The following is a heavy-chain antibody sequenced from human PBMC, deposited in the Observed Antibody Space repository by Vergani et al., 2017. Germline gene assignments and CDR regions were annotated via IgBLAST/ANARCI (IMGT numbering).Heavy chain of an antibody. V-gene: IGHV3-23*01. CDR3: AKARQPSSSWFGLDYYYYGMDV. D-gene: IGHD6-13*01. J-gene: IGHJ6*02. CDR1: GFTFSSYA. CDR2: ISGSGGST. Sequence: EVQLLESGGGLVQPGGSLRLSCAASGFTFSSYAMSWVRQAPGKGLEWVSAISGSGGSTYYADYVKGRFTISRDNSKNTLYLQMNSLRAEDTAVYYCAKARQPSSSWFGLDYYYYGMDVWGQGTTVTVSS.